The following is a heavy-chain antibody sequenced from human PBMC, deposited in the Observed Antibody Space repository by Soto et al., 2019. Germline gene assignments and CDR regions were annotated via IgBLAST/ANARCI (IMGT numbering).Heavy chain of an antibody. D-gene: IGHD3-22*01. CDR3: ASIYDSSGYYYGNNWFDP. J-gene: IGHJ5*02. Sequence: PSETLSLTCAVSGDSITSGGYSWSWIRQAPGKGLEWIGYIYDSGSTYYNPSLKSRVTISVDTSKNQFSLKLSSVTAADTAVYYCASIYDSSGYYYGNNWFDPWGQGTLVTVSS. CDR2: IYDSGST. CDR1: GDSITSGGYS. V-gene: IGHV4-30-2*01.